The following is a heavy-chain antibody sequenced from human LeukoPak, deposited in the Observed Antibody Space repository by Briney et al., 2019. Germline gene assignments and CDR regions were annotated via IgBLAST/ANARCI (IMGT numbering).Heavy chain of an antibody. CDR2: VYYRGSN. V-gene: IGHV4-59*01. D-gene: IGHD5-24*01. CDR3: ARVFTINRGDYYYYMDV. Sequence: PSETLSLTCTVSGGSITNYYWTWIRQSPGKGLEWIGYVYYRGSNDLNPSFKSRVTISVDASMSQLSLNLRSVTAADTAVYFCARVFTINRGDYYYYMDVWGKGIKVIVSS. J-gene: IGHJ6*03. CDR1: GGSITNYY.